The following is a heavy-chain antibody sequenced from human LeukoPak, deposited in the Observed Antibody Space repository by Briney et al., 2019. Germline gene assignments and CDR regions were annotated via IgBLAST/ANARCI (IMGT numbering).Heavy chain of an antibody. CDR1: GYTFTSYY. V-gene: IGHV1-8*02. CDR3: ARTSSRYFDWLLSGEVWFDP. Sequence: GASVKVSCKASGYTFTSYYMHWVRQATGQGLERMGWMNPNSGNTGYAQKFQGRVTMTRNTSISTAYMELSSLRSEDTAVYYCARTSSRYFDWLLSGEVWFDPWGQGTLVTVSS. CDR2: MNPNSGNT. D-gene: IGHD3-9*01. J-gene: IGHJ5*02.